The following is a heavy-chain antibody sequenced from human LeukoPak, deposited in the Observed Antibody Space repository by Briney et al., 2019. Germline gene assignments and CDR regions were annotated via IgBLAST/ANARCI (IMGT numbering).Heavy chain of an antibody. J-gene: IGHJ4*02. D-gene: IGHD6-6*01. CDR3: ARAGWGSSSPEFDY. CDR2: IYTSGST. Sequence: SETLSLTCTVSGGSISSSSYYWSWIRQPAGKGLEWIGRIYTSGSTNYNPSLKSRVTISVDTSKNQFSLKLSSVTAADTAVYYCARAGWGSSSPEFDYWGQGTLVTVSS. CDR1: GGSISSSSYY. V-gene: IGHV4-61*02.